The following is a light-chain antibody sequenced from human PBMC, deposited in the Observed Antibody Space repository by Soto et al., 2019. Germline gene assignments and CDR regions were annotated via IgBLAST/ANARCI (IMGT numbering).Light chain of an antibody. CDR2: HDT. CDR1: KLGHKN. CDR3: QAWDSSTVV. J-gene: IGLJ2*01. V-gene: IGLV3-1*01. Sequence: SYELTQPPSASVSPGQTASITCSGDKLGHKNVCWHQQKPGQSPVLVIYHDTKRPSGIPARFSGSNSGNTATLTISGTQTMDEADYYCQAWDSSTVVFGGGTKLTVL.